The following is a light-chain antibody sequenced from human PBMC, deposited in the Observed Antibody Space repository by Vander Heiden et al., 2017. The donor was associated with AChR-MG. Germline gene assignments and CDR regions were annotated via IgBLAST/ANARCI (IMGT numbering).Light chain of an antibody. CDR3: SSYTSSSTPLYV. V-gene: IGLV2-14*01. CDR1: SSDVGGYNY. CDR2: EVS. Sequence: QSALTQPASVSGSPGQSITISCTGTSSDVGGYNYVSWDQQHPGKAPKLMIYEVSKRPSGVSNRFSGSKSGNTASLTISGLQAEDEADYYCSSYTSSSTPLYVFGTGTKVTVL. J-gene: IGLJ1*01.